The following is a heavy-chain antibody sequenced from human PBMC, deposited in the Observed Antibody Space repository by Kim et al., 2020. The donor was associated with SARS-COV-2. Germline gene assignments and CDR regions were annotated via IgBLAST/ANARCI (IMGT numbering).Heavy chain of an antibody. CDR1: GYIFTSYG. J-gene: IGHJ4*02. V-gene: IGHV1-18*01. Sequence: ASVKVSCKASGYIFTSYGISWVRQAPGHGLEWMGWITGYNGNTNYAQKFQDRVTMTTDTSTTTVFMELRSLRSDDTAVYYCGRDNPEYLAIDYWGQGTLVTVSS. CDR3: GRDNPEYLAIDY. CDR2: ITGYNGNT.